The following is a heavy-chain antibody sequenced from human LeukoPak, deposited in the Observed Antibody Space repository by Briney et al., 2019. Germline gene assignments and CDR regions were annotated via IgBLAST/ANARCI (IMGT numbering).Heavy chain of an antibody. D-gene: IGHD1-26*01. Sequence: GGSLRLSCAASSFTVGSNYMSWVRQAPGKGLEWVSSIYSGGSTYYEDSVKGRFTISRDNSKNTLYLQMNSLRAEDTAVYYCARDRSRGATQDSWGQGTLVTVSS. J-gene: IGHJ4*02. CDR2: IYSGGST. V-gene: IGHV3-53*01. CDR1: SFTVGSNY. CDR3: ARDRSRGATQDS.